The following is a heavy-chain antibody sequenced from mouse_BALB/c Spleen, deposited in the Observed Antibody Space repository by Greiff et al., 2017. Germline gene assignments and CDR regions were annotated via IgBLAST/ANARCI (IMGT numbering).Heavy chain of an antibody. CDR1: GYTFSSYW. J-gene: IGHJ2*01. D-gene: IGHD1-1*01. Sequence: QVQLKQSGAELMKPGASVKISCKATGYTFSSYWIEWVKQRPGHGLEWIGEILPGSGSTNYNEKFKGKATFTADTSSNTAYMQLSSLTSEDSAVYYCARKDYYGSSYNFDYWGQGTTLTVSS. CDR3: ARKDYYGSSYNFDY. CDR2: ILPGSGST. V-gene: IGHV1-9*01.